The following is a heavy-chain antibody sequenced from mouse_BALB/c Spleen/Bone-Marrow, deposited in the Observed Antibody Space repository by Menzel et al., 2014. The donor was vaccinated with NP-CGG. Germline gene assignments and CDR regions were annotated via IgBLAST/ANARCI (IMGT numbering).Heavy chain of an antibody. CDR1: GYTFTNSW. D-gene: IGHD4-1*01. V-gene: IGHV1-7*01. Sequence: HVQLQQSGPELAKPGASVKLSCTASGYTFTNSWMHLVKQRPGQGLEWIGYINPGTDYTEYDQKFKDKATLTADRSSNTAYMQVCGLTTEHSAVYFCANSRTGFTYWGTETPDPVSP. J-gene: IGHJ3*01. CDR3: ANSRTGFTY. CDR2: INPGTDYT.